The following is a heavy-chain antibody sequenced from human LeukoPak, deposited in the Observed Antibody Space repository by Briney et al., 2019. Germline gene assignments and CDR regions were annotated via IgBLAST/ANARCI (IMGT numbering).Heavy chain of an antibody. CDR1: GYSFTNYW. D-gene: IGHD1-26*01. J-gene: IGHJ4*02. Sequence: GESLKISCKGSGYSFTNYWIGWVRRMPGKGLEWMGIIYPGDSDTRYIPSFQGQVTISADKSINTAYLQWTSLKASDSAMYYCAQLQGGGGSYSYVDYWGQGTLVTVSS. CDR2: IYPGDSDT. CDR3: AQLQGGGGSYSYVDY. V-gene: IGHV5-51*01.